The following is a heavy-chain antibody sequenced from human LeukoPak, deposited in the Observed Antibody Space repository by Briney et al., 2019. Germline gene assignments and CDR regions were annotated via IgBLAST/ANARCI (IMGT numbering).Heavy chain of an antibody. V-gene: IGHV4-59*12. CDR2: IFYSGST. CDR3: ARGLSYCGGDCYPLNWFDP. D-gene: IGHD2-21*02. J-gene: IGHJ5*02. Sequence: PSETLSLTCTVSGGSISSYYWSWIRQPPGKGLEWIGYIFYSGSTNYNPSLKSRVTISVDTSKNQFSLKLSSVTAADTAVYYCARGLSYCGGDCYPLNWFDPWSQGTLVTVSS. CDR1: GGSISSYY.